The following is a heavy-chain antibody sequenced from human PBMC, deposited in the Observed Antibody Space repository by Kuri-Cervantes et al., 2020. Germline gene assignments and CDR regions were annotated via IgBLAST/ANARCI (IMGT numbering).Heavy chain of an antibody. Sequence: GGSLRLSCAASGFTFSSYGMHWVRQAPGKGLEWVAVISYDGSNKYYADSVKGRFTISRDNAKNSLYLQMNSLRDEDTAVYYCARRLAYYFDYWGQGTLVTVSS. CDR3: ARRLAYYFDY. J-gene: IGHJ4*02. CDR1: GFTFSSYG. V-gene: IGHV3-30*03. D-gene: IGHD6-19*01. CDR2: ISYDGSNK.